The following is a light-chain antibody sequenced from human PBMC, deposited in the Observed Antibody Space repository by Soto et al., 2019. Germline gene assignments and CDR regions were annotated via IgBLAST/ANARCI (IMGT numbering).Light chain of an antibody. CDR1: QSVSSK. Sequence: ETVMTQSPATLSVSPGERATLSCRASQSVSSKLAWYQQKPGQAPRLLIYDTSTRATGIPDRFSGSGSGTDFTLTISSLQPEDSATYYCQQSYSTPPFTFGPGTRVDI. V-gene: IGKV3-15*01. CDR2: DTS. J-gene: IGKJ3*01. CDR3: QQSYSTPPFT.